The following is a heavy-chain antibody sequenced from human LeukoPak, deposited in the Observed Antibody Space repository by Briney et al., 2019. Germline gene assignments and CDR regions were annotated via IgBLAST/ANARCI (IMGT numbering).Heavy chain of an antibody. CDR2: IIPHTGGT. CDR3: ALSVGATMGFDY. CDR1: GYMFTAYY. D-gene: IGHD1-26*01. V-gene: IGHV1-2*02. Sequence: ASVKVSCKASGYMFTAYYMHWVRQAPGQGLEWMGWIIPHTGGTNYAQKFQGRVTMTRDTSISAANMELSRLRSDDTAVYYCALSVGATMGFDYWGQGTLVTVSS. J-gene: IGHJ4*02.